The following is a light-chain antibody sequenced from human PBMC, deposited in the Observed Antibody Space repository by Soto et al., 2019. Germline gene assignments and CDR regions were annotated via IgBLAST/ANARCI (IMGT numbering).Light chain of an antibody. CDR3: SSYTGDNPSYV. CDR1: SSDVGGYDY. V-gene: IGLV2-8*01. CDR2: EVT. J-gene: IGLJ1*01. Sequence: QSALTQPPSASGTPGQSVTISCTGTSSDVGGYDYVSCYQQHQGKAPKRMIYEVTLRPSGVSDRFSGSKSCNTAYLTVSGLPAEDEADYYCSSYTGDNPSYVLGNGTKVTGL.